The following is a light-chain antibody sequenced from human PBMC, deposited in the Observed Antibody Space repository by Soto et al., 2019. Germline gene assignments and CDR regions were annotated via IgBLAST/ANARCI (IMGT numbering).Light chain of an antibody. CDR1: DIEDKS. Sequence: SYELTQPPSVSVAPGQTARITCGGSDIEDKSVHWYQQKPGQAPVLVVYDDSDRPSGIPERFSGSNSGNTATLTISRVEAGDEADYYCQVLDISSEHVIFGGGTKLTVL. CDR2: DDS. V-gene: IGLV3-21*02. J-gene: IGLJ2*01. CDR3: QVLDISSEHVI.